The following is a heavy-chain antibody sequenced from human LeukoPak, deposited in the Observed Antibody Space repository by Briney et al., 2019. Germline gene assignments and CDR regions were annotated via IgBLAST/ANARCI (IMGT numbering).Heavy chain of an antibody. Sequence: GGSLRLSCAASGFTFSSYAMSWVRQAPGKGLEWVSAISCSGGSTYYADSVKGRFTISRDNSKNTLYLQMNSLRAEDTAVYYWAKFGVEVAVAGDFDYWGQGTLVTVSS. CDR2: ISCSGGST. D-gene: IGHD6-19*01. J-gene: IGHJ4*02. CDR3: AKFGVEVAVAGDFDY. CDR1: GFTFSSYA. V-gene: IGHV3-23*01.